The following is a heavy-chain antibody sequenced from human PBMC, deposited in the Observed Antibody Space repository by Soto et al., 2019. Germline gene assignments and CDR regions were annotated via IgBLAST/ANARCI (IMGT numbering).Heavy chain of an antibody. CDR3: ARDAPEDRGVVYDS. D-gene: IGHD3-10*01. J-gene: IGHJ4*02. Sequence: SETLSLTCTVSGGSIRSNYWNWIRQSPGKGLEWIAYIYYSGSTSYNPSLKSRVTISVDTSKNQFSLKLSSVTAADTAVYYCARDAPEDRGVVYDSWGQGTLVTVSS. CDR2: IYYSGST. CDR1: GGSIRSNY. V-gene: IGHV4-59*01.